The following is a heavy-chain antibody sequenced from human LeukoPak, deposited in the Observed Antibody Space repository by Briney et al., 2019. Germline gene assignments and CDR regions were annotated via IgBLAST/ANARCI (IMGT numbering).Heavy chain of an antibody. CDR3: ARDRYAGRLESDY. J-gene: IGHJ4*02. CDR1: GFSFSTYA. Sequence: GTSLRLSCAASGFSFSTYAMHWVRQAPGKGLDWVAMIWSDASNQYYADSVKGRFTISRDNTKNTVFLEMNNLGAEDTAVYYCARDRYAGRLESDYWGQGTLVTVSS. D-gene: IGHD1-26*01. V-gene: IGHV3-33*01. CDR2: IWSDASNQ.